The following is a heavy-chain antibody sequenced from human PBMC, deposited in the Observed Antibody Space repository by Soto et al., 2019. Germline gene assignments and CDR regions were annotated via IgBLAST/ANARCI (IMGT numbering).Heavy chain of an antibody. V-gene: IGHV3-15*01. Sequence: VQAVESGGDLVKPEGSLRLSCEASGFTFSNAWMSWVRHAPGKGLEWVGRIKTNADGGTTDYAAPVKGRFTISRDDLRITVYLEMSSINTEDTAVYYCTTDMATVSAGFDYWGPGTLVTVSS. J-gene: IGHJ4*01. D-gene: IGHD4-17*01. CDR2: IKTNADGGTT. CDR1: GFTFSNAW. CDR3: TTDMATVSAGFDY.